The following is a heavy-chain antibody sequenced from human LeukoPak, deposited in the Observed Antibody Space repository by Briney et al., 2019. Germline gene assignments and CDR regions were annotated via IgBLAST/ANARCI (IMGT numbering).Heavy chain of an antibody. CDR3: ARGGGYSYAH. CDR1: GYTFTGYY. D-gene: IGHD5-18*01. J-gene: IGHJ4*02. CDR2: INPNSGGT. V-gene: IGHV1-2*02. Sequence: ASVKVSCKASGYTFTGYYMHWVRQAPGQGLEWMGWINPNSGGTNYAQKFQGRVTMTRDTSTSTVYMELSSLRSEDTAVYYCARGGGYSYAHWGQGTLVTVSS.